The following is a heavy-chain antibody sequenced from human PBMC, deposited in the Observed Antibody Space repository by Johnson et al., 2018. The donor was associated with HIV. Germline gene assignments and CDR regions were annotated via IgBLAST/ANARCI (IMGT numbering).Heavy chain of an antibody. CDR3: AKDRGSGTYLGRGIFDI. CDR2: IKQDGSNK. J-gene: IGHJ3*02. V-gene: IGHV3-7*01. CDR1: GFTFSSYW. Sequence: VQLVESGGGLVQPGGSLRLSCAASGFTFSSYWMSWVRQAPGKGLEWVANIKQDGSNKNYGDSVKGRFTISRDNSKNTLYLQMNNLRPEDTAVYYCAKDRGSGTYLGRGIFDIWGQGTMVTVSS. D-gene: IGHD1-26*01.